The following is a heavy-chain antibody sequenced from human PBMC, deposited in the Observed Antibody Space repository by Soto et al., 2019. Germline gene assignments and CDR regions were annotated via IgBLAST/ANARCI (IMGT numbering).Heavy chain of an antibody. CDR3: AKDLVPGMSYDTTGWSPPDY. V-gene: IGHV3-30*18. D-gene: IGHD3-22*01. CDR1: GFTFSPFG. Sequence: QPGGSLRLSCAASGFTFSPFGMHWVRQAPGKGLEWVAIISYDGTNKYYADSVKGRFTISRDNSKSTLYLQMNSLGTADTAVYFCAKDLVPGMSYDTTGWSPPDYWGQGTLVTVSS. J-gene: IGHJ4*02. CDR2: ISYDGTNK.